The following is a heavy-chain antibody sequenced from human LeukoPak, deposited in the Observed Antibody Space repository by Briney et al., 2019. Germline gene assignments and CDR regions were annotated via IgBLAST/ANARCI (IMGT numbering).Heavy chain of an antibody. V-gene: IGHV4-31*03. D-gene: IGHD3-10*01. CDR1: GGSISSGGYY. Sequence: SETLSLTCTVSGGSISSGGYYWSWIRQHPGKGLEWIGYIYYSGSTYYNPSLKSRVTISVDTSKNQFPLKLSSVTAADTAVYYCARDSQLVSEAFDIWGQGTMVTVSS. CDR2: IYYSGST. J-gene: IGHJ3*02. CDR3: ARDSQLVSEAFDI.